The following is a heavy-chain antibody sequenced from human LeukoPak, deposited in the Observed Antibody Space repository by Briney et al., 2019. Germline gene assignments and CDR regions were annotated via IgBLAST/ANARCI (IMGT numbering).Heavy chain of an antibody. CDR3: AKGAGGGQVDWFDP. CDR1: GFTFSSYA. CDR2: VSGSGGGT. D-gene: IGHD2-15*01. J-gene: IGHJ5*02. Sequence: GGSLRLSFAASGFTFSSYAMMWGRQAPGKGLEWVSTVSGSGGGTYYADSVKGRFTISRDNSKNTLYLQMNSLRGDDTAVYYCAKGAGGGQVDWFDPWGQGTLVTVSS. V-gene: IGHV3-23*01.